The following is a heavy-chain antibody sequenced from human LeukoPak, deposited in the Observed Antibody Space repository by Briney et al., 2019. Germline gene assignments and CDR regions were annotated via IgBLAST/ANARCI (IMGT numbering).Heavy chain of an antibody. D-gene: IGHD6-19*01. V-gene: IGHV4-59*01. Sequence: SETLSLTCTVSGGSISSYYWSWIPQPPAKGLEWIGYIYYSGSTNYNPSLKSRLTISVDTSQNQFSLKLSSVAAADTAVYYCATGIAVAGTYYYYYYMDVWGKGTTVTISS. CDR2: IYYSGST. CDR1: GGSISSYY. CDR3: ATGIAVAGTYYYYYYMDV. J-gene: IGHJ6*03.